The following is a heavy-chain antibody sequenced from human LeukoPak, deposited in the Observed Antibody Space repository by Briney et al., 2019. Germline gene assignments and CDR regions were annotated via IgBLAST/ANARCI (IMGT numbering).Heavy chain of an antibody. CDR2: IKPDGSEK. Sequence: AGGSLRLSCTASGFTFSIYWMTWVRQAPGKGLERVANIKPDGSEKYYVDSVKGRFTISRDNAKTSLYLQMTSLRADDTAVYYCARAFGEPDYWGQGTLVTVSS. J-gene: IGHJ4*02. CDR1: GFTFSIYW. D-gene: IGHD3-10*01. CDR3: ARAFGEPDY. V-gene: IGHV3-7*04.